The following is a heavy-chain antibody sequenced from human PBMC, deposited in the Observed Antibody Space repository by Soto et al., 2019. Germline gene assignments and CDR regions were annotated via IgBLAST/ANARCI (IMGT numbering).Heavy chain of an antibody. CDR1: GYSFTSYW. J-gene: IGHJ6*02. CDR2: IYPGDSDT. CDR3: AGTSSSSRFYYYGMDV. D-gene: IGHD6-6*01. V-gene: IGHV5-51*01. Sequence: GESLKISCKGSGYSFTSYWIGWVRQMPGEGLEWMGIIYPGDSDTRYSPSFQGQVTISADKSISTAYLQWSSLKASDTAMYYCAGTSSSSRFYYYGMDVWGQGTTVTVSS.